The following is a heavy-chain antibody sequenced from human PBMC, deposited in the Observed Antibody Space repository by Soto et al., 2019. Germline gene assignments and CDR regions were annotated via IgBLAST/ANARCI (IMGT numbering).Heavy chain of an antibody. CDR3: ARLKTYDVLTKSDY. D-gene: IGHD3-9*01. CDR1: GDTIRTGGYT. Sequence: SEILPLSNDVSGDTIRTGGYTRARIRQPPGKGLEWIGDTYDSGNPYYNPSLKSRVTISLDKSKNQFSLNVSSVTAADTAVYYCARLKTYDVLTKSDYWGQGSLVTVSS. J-gene: IGHJ4*02. CDR2: TYDSGNP. V-gene: IGHV4-30-2*01.